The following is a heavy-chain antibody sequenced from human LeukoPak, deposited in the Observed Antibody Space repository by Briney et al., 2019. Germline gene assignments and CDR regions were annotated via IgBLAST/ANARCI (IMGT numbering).Heavy chain of an antibody. D-gene: IGHD3/OR15-3a*01. Sequence: SETLSLTCTVSGGSIISYYWSWIRQPPGKGLEWIGDIYYTGSTDYNSSLKSRVTLSVDTSQNQFSLKLSSVTAADTAVYYCARRAGDGNAFYEHWGQGTLVTVSS. CDR2: IYYTGST. V-gene: IGHV4-59*01. CDR1: GGSIISYY. J-gene: IGHJ4*02. CDR3: ARRAGDGNAFYEH.